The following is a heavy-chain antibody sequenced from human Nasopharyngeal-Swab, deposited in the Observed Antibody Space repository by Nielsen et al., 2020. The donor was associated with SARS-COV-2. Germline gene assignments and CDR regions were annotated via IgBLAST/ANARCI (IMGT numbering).Heavy chain of an antibody. CDR1: GYTFTSYG. CDR2: ISAYNGNT. D-gene: IGHD2-2*01. V-gene: IGHV1-18*01. J-gene: IGHJ3*02. Sequence: ASVKVSCKASGYTFTSYGISWVRQAPGQGLEWMGWISAYNGNTNYAQKLQGRVTMTTDTSTSTAYMELRSLRSDDTAVYYCASNPLYCSGTSCYHDAFDIWGQGTRVTVSS. CDR3: ASNPLYCSGTSCYHDAFDI.